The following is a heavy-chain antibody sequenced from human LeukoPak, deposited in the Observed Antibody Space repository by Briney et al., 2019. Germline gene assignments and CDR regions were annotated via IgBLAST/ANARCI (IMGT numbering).Heavy chain of an antibody. CDR2: INHSGST. CDR3: ARTLDIVVVPAAMRGAFDI. Sequence: SETLSLTCAVYGGSLSGYYWSWIRQPPGKGLEWIGEINHSGSTNYNPSLKSRVTISVDTSKYQFSLKLSSVTAADTAVYYCARTLDIVVVPAAMRGAFDIWGQGTMVTVSS. J-gene: IGHJ3*02. V-gene: IGHV4-34*01. D-gene: IGHD2-2*03. CDR1: GGSLSGYY.